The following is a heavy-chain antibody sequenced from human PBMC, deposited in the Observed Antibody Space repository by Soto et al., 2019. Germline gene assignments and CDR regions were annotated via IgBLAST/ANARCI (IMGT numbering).Heavy chain of an antibody. V-gene: IGHV3-13*01. CDR3: ARDRGYDSSGYYLYYYYGMDV. D-gene: IGHD3-22*01. CDR2: IGTAGDT. J-gene: IGHJ6*02. CDR1: GFTFSSYD. Sequence: GGSLRLSCAASGFTFSSYDMHWVRQATGKGLEWVSAIGTAGDTYYPGSVKGRFTISRENDKNFLYLQMNSQRAEDTAVYYCARDRGYDSSGYYLYYYYGMDVWGQGTTVTVSS.